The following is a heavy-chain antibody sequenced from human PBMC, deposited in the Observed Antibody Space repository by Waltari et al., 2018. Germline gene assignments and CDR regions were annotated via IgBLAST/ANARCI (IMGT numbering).Heavy chain of an antibody. Sequence: QVQLQESGPGLVKPSETLSLTCTVSGGSIISYYWSWIRQPPGKGLEWIGYIYYSGSTNYNPALKSRVTISVDTSKNQFSLKLSSVIAADTAVYYCARVRPVGIVDYWGQGTLVTVSS. V-gene: IGHV4-59*01. J-gene: IGHJ4*02. CDR3: ARVRPVGIVDY. CDR1: GGSIISYY. CDR2: IYYSGST. D-gene: IGHD7-27*01.